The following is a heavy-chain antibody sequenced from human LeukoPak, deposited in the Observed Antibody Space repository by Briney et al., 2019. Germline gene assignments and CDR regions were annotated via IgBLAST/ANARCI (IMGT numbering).Heavy chain of an antibody. Sequence: SGPTLVKPTQTLTLTCTFSGFSLSTSGVRVGWIRQPPGKALEWLALIYWNDDKRYSPSLKSRLTITKDTSKNQVVLTMTNMDPVDTATYYCAHREDSGPTPNAFDIWGQGTMVTVSS. CDR3: AHREDSGPTPNAFDI. J-gene: IGHJ3*02. D-gene: IGHD5-12*01. CDR1: GFSLSTSGVR. V-gene: IGHV2-5*01. CDR2: IYWNDDK.